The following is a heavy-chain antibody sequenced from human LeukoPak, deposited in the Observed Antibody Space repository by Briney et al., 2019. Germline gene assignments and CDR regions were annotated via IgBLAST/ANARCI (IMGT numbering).Heavy chain of an antibody. V-gene: IGHV1-2*02. Sequence: ASVKVSCKASGYTFTVYYMHWVRQAPGQGLEWMGWINPNSGGTNYAQKFQGRVTMTRDTSISTAYMELSRLRSDDTAVYYCARAYVWGSYRPNNWFDPWGQGILVTVSS. CDR1: GYTFTVYY. CDR2: INPNSGGT. D-gene: IGHD3-16*02. J-gene: IGHJ5*02. CDR3: ARAYVWGSYRPNNWFDP.